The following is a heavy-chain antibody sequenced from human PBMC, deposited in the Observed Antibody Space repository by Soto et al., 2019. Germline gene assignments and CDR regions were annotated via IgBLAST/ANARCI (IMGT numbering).Heavy chain of an antibody. V-gene: IGHV4-59*08. Sequence: SETLSLTCTVSXGSISSYYWSWIRQPPGKGLEWIGYIYYSGSTNYNPSLKSRVTISVDTSKNQFSLKLSSVTAADTAVYYCARTDYGDVVFFDYWGQGTLVTVSS. D-gene: IGHD4-17*01. CDR2: IYYSGST. J-gene: IGHJ4*02. CDR3: ARTDYGDVVFFDY. CDR1: XGSISSYY.